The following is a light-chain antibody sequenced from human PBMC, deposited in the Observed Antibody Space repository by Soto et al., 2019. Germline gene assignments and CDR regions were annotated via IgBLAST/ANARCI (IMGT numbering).Light chain of an antibody. CDR2: GDD. J-gene: IGLJ1*01. V-gene: IGLV1-44*01. CDR1: TSNIGSNP. Sequence: QSVLTPPPSASGTPGQRVTMSCSGGTSNIGSNPVNWYQQPPGTAPKLLMYGDDQRPSGVPDRFSGSKSGTSASLAISGLQSEDETDYYCATWDDSLNGYGFGTGTKVTVL. CDR3: ATWDDSLNGYG.